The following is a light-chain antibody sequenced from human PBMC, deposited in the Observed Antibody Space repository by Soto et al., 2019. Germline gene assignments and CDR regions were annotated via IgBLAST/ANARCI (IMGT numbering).Light chain of an antibody. Sequence: DIQMTQSPSTLSASVGDRVTITCRASQSISSRLAWYQQKPGKAPRLLIYDASTLENGVPSRFSDSGSGTEFTLTISSLQPDDFATYYCQQYNSYSAFGQGTKLEIK. CDR2: DAS. J-gene: IGKJ2*01. CDR1: QSISSR. V-gene: IGKV1-5*01. CDR3: QQYNSYSA.